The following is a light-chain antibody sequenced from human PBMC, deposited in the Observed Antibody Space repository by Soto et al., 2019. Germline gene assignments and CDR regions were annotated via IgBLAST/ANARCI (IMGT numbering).Light chain of an antibody. CDR2: DVT. Sequence: QSALTQPRSVSGSPGQSVTISCTGTSSDVVGSNYVSWYQQHPGKAPQLMIYDVTKRPSGVPDRFSGSKSGNTASLTISGLQADDEADYYCCSYAGSYTLVIFGGGTKLTVL. J-gene: IGLJ2*01. V-gene: IGLV2-11*01. CDR3: CSYAGSYTLVI. CDR1: SSDVVGSNY.